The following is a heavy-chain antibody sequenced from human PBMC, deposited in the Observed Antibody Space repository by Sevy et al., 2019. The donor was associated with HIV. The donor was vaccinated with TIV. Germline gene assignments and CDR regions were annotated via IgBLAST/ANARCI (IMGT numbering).Heavy chain of an antibody. CDR2: ISFDGSDQ. Sequence: GGSLRLSCAASGFTFSSYDMNWVRQAPGKGLEWVAVISFDGSDQKYEDSVKGRFTISRDNAKNTLYLQMNSLRHEDTAVYYCAKAAHLSGSSSADLWGQGTLVTVSS. D-gene: IGHD1-26*01. CDR3: AKAAHLSGSSSADL. V-gene: IGHV3-30*18. J-gene: IGHJ5*02. CDR1: GFTFSSYD.